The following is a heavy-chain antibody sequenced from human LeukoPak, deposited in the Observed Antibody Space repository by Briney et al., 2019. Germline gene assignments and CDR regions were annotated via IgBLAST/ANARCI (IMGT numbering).Heavy chain of an antibody. CDR2: IYYSGST. CDR3: ARGRVIAAADY. CDR1: GGSISSYY. V-gene: IGHV4-59*12. D-gene: IGHD6-13*01. J-gene: IGHJ4*02. Sequence: SETLSLTCTVSGGSISSYYWSWIRQPPGKGLEWIGYIYYSGSTNYNPSLKSRVTISVDTSKNQFSLKLSSVTAADTAVYYCARGRVIAAADYWGQGTLVTVSS.